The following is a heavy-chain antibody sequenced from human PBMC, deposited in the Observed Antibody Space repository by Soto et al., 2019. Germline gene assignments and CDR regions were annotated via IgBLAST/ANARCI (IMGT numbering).Heavy chain of an antibody. CDR3: AKDKGLRYFDY. Sequence: QVQLVESGEGVVQPGRSLRLSCVVSGLTFSNHGMHWVRHAPGRWLEWVTLISSDGGNTYYADSVKGRFAISRDSSKNTVYLQMNSLRPEDTAVYYCAKDKGLRYFDYWGQGTRVTVSS. V-gene: IGHV3-30*18. D-gene: IGHD4-17*01. J-gene: IGHJ4*02. CDR2: ISSDGGNT. CDR1: GLTFSNHG.